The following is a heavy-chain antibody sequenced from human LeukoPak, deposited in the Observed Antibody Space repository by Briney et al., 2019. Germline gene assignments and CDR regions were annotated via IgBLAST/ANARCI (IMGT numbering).Heavy chain of an antibody. D-gene: IGHD1-26*01. CDR3: LRDPSEVGAL. J-gene: IGHJ4*02. CDR2: INPNNGGT. CDR1: GYTFTGYD. V-gene: IGHV1-2*02. Sequence: ASVKVSCKAAGYTFTGYDMHRLRQAPGQGLEWMRWINPNNGGTNYAQKFQGRVTMTSDMSSSTAYMELSSLRSDDTAVYYCLRDPSEVGALWGQGTLVTVSS.